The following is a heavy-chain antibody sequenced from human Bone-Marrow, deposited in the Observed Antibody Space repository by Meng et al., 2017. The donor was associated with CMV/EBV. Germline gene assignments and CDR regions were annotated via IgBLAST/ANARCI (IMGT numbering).Heavy chain of an antibody. V-gene: IGHV3-21*04. CDR2: ISSSSSYI. CDR1: GFTFSSYA. CDR3: AREAPIVGAYDS. D-gene: IGHD1-26*01. J-gene: IGHJ5*01. Sequence: GGSLRLSCAASGFTFSSYAMHWVRQAPGKGLEWVSSISSSSSYIYYADSVKGRFTISTDNSKNTLYLQMNSLRAEDTAVYYCAREAPIVGAYDSWGQGTLVTISS.